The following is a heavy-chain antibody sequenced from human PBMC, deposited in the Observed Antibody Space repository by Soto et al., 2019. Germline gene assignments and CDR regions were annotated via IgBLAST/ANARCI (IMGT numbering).Heavy chain of an antibody. D-gene: IGHD3-16*01. CDR3: ASCDDRWGSCKYYFDY. J-gene: IGHJ4*02. V-gene: IGHV1-69*02. CDR1: GDTFSSYT. CDR2: IIPVLRIA. Sequence: QVQLVQSGAEVKKPGSSVKVSCKASGDTFSSYTFTWVRQAPGQGLEWMGGIIPVLRIANYAQKFQGRVTITADTSTSTAYMELSSLRSEDTAVYYCASCDDRWGSCKYYFDYWGQGTLVTVSS.